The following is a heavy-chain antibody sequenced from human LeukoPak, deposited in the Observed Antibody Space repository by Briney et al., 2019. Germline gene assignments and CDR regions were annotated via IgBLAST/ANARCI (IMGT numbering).Heavy chain of an antibody. CDR1: GFTFSSNA. CDR3: ARSQLPYYYDSSGYVPDY. V-gene: IGHV3-30-3*01. D-gene: IGHD3-22*01. J-gene: IGHJ4*02. Sequence: GGSLRLSCAASGFTFSSNAMTWVRQAPGKGLEWVAVISYDGVNKYYADSVKGRFTISRDNSKNTLYLQVNSLRAEDTAVYYCARSQLPYYYDSSGYVPDYWGQGTLVTVSS. CDR2: ISYDGVNK.